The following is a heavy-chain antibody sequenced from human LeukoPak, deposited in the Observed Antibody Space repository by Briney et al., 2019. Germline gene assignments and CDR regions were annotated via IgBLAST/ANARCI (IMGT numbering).Heavy chain of an antibody. Sequence: GGSLRLSCAASGFTFSSYGMHWVRQAPGKGLEWVAFIRYDGSNKYYADSVKGRFTISRDNSKNTLYLQMNSLRAEDTAVYYCAKDTGYCSSTSCYTSANWFDPWGQGTLVTVSS. CDR1: GFTFSSYG. D-gene: IGHD2-2*02. CDR2: IRYDGSNK. V-gene: IGHV3-30*02. CDR3: AKDTGYCSSTSCYTSANWFDP. J-gene: IGHJ5*02.